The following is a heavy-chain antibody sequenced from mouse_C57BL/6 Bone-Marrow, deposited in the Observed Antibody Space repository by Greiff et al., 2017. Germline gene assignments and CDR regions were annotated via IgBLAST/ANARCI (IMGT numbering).Heavy chain of an antibody. D-gene: IGHD2-1*01. J-gene: IGHJ2*01. V-gene: IGHV1-61*01. CDR3: ARSFYYGNFY. CDR1: GYTFTSYW. Sequence: QQSCKASGYTFTSYWMDWVKQRPGQGLEWIGNIYPSDSETHYNQKFKDKATLTVDKSSSTAYMQLSSLTSEDSAVYYCARSFYYGNFYWGQGTTLTVSS. CDR2: IYPSDSET.